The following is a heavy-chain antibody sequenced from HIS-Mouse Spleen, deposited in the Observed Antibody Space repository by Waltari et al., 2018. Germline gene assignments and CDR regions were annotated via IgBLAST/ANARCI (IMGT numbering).Heavy chain of an antibody. D-gene: IGHD1-26*01. CDR2: INPNSGGT. J-gene: IGHJ6*02. CDR3: ARVGYSGSYYYGMDV. CDR1: GYTFTGYS. V-gene: IGHV1-2*02. Sequence: QVQLVQSGAEGTKPGASVTVSCKASGYTFTGYSMHRVRPGPGQGLEWMGWINPNSGGTNYAQKFQGRVTMTRDTSISTAYMELSRLRSDDTAVYYCARVGYSGSYYYGMDVWGQGTTVTVSS.